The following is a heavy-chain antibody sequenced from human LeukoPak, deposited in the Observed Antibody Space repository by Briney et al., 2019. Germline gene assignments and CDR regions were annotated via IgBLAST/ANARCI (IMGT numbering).Heavy chain of an antibody. CDR3: ASTDTSRDGYNPLDY. V-gene: IGHV3-7*01. J-gene: IGHJ4*02. Sequence: SWVRQAPGKGLEWVANIKQDGSEKYYVDSVKGRFTISRDNAKNSLYLQMNSLRAEDTAVYYCASTDTSRDGYNPLDYWGQGTLVTVSS. CDR2: IKQDGSEK. D-gene: IGHD5-24*01.